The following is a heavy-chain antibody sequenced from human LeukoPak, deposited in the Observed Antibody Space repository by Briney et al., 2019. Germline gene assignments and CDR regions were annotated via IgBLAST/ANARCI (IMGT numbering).Heavy chain of an antibody. Sequence: ASVKVSCKASGYTFTSYYMHWVRQAPGQGLEWMGLINPSGGSTSHTQKFQGRVTMTRDTSTSTVYMELSGLRSKDTAVYYCARGLVDGYSYMVDYWGQGTLVTVSS. CDR3: ARGLVDGYSYMVDY. D-gene: IGHD5-18*01. J-gene: IGHJ4*02. V-gene: IGHV1-46*01. CDR1: GYTFTSYY. CDR2: INPSGGST.